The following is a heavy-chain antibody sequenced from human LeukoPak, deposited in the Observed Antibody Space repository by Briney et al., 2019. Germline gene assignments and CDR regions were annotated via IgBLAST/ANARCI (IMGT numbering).Heavy chain of an antibody. D-gene: IGHD3-10*01. Sequence: ASVKVSCKASGYDFTKYAVQWVRQAPGQGLEWMGWINPNSGGTNYAQKFQGRVTMTRDTSISTAYMELSRLRSDDTAVYYCARDTMVRGVNFDYWGQGTLVTVSS. CDR3: ARDTMVRGVNFDY. V-gene: IGHV1-2*02. CDR2: INPNSGGT. CDR1: GYDFTKYA. J-gene: IGHJ4*02.